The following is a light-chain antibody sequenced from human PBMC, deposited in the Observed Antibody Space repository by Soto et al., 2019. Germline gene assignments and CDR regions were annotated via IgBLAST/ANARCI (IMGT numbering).Light chain of an antibody. V-gene: IGKV1-39*01. J-gene: IGKJ1*01. CDR3: QQSHSSPPT. Sequence: DIPMTQSPSSLSASVGDRVTITCRASQSISSYLNWYQQKPGKAPKLLIYAASTLQSGVPSKFSGTGSGTHFTLTISSLQPEDFATYYCQQSHSSPPTFGQGTKVDI. CDR1: QSISSY. CDR2: AAS.